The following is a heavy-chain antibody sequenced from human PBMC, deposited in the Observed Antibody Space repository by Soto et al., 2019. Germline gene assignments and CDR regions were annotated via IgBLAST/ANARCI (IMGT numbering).Heavy chain of an antibody. CDR3: ARDDRGHAPFDY. CDR2: ISAYNGNT. V-gene: IGHV1-18*04. D-gene: IGHD3-22*01. Sequence: QVQLVQSGAEVKKPGASVKVSCKASGYTFTSYGITWVRQAPGQGLEWLGWISAYNGNTNYAQKLQGRVTMTTDTPTSTAYRELRSLISDDTPVYYCARDDRGHAPFDYWGQGTLVPVSS. CDR1: GYTFTSYG. J-gene: IGHJ4*02.